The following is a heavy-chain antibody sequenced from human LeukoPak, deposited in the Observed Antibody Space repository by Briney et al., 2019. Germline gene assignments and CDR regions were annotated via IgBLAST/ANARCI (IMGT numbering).Heavy chain of an antibody. D-gene: IGHD3-16*02. J-gene: IGHJ4*02. CDR1: GGSISSSNW. V-gene: IGHV4-4*02. CDR3: ARRTFGGVIAY. Sequence: SETLSLTCAVSGGSISSSNWWSWIRQPPGKGLEWIGEIYHSGSTNYNPSLKSRVTISVDKSKTQFSLKLSSVTAADTAVYYCARRTFGGVIAYWGQGTLVTVSS. CDR2: IYHSGST.